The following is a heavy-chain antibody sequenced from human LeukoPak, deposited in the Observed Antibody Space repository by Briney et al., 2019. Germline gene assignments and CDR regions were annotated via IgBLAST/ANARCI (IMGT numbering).Heavy chain of an antibody. Sequence: ASVKVSCKASGGTFSSYAISWVRQAPGQGLEWMGRIIPILGIANYAQKFQGRVTITADKSTSTAYMELSSLRSEDTAVYYCVREATSNWFDPWGQGTLVTVSS. V-gene: IGHV1-69*04. J-gene: IGHJ5*02. CDR3: VREATSNWFDP. D-gene: IGHD5-12*01. CDR1: GGTFSSYA. CDR2: IIPILGIA.